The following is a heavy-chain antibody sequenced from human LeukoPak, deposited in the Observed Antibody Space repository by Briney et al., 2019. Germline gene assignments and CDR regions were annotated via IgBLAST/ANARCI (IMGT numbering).Heavy chain of an antibody. V-gene: IGHV3-23*01. CDR1: GFTFSSYA. CDR2: ISGRGGST. D-gene: IGHD6-19*01. Sequence: GGSLRLSCAASGFTFSSYAMSWVRQAPGKGLEWVSAISGRGGSTYYADSLKGRFTISRDNSKNTLYLQMNSMRAEDTAVYYCAKVPGGWYSECWFDPWGQGTLVTVSS. J-gene: IGHJ5*02. CDR3: AKVPGGWYSECWFDP.